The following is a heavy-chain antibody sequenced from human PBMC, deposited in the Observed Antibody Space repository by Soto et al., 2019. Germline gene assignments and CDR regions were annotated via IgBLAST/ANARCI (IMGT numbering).Heavy chain of an antibody. J-gene: IGHJ4*02. D-gene: IGHD2-15*01. V-gene: IGHV3-23*01. CDR3: AKDQCSGGSCYRSPLAAFDY. CDR2: ISGSGDST. Sequence: EVQLLESGGGLVQPGGSLRLSCAASRFTFRNYAMNWVRQVPGKGLEWVSGISGSGDSTYYADSVKGRFTISRDNSKNTVFLQMDSLRGDDTAVYYCAKDQCSGGSCYRSPLAAFDYWGQGTLVTVSS. CDR1: RFTFRNYA.